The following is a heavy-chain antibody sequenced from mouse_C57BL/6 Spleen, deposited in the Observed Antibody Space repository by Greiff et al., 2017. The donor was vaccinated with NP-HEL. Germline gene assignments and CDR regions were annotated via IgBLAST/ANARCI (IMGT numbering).Heavy chain of an antibody. V-gene: IGHV1-55*01. CDR1: GYTFTSYW. J-gene: IGHJ4*01. CDR2: IYPGSGST. Sequence: QVQLKQPGAELVKPGASVKMSCKASGYTFTSYWITWVKQRPGQGLEWIGDIYPGSGSTNYNEKFKSKATLTVDTSSSTAYMQLSSLTSEDSAVYYCARSKGYGNPYYAMDYWGQGTSVTVSS. CDR3: ARSKGYGNPYYAMDY. D-gene: IGHD2-10*02.